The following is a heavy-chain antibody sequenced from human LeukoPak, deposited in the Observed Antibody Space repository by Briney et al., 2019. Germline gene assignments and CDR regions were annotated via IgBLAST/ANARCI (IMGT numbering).Heavy chain of an antibody. J-gene: IGHJ6*03. CDR1: GFTFSSYW. CDR2: IKQDGSEK. D-gene: IGHD4-17*01. CDR3: AKNQRVTRGPYYYLDV. Sequence: GGSLRLSCAASGFTFSSYWMSWVRQAPGKGLEWVANIKQDGSEKYYVDSVKGRFTISRDNAKNSLYLQMNSLRVEDTAIYYCAKNQRVTRGPYYYLDVWGRGTTVTVSS. V-gene: IGHV3-7*03.